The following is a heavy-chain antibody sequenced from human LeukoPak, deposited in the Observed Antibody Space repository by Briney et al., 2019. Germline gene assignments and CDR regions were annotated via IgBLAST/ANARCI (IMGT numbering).Heavy chain of an antibody. CDR2: IYYSGCA. D-gene: IGHD3-22*01. CDR3: ARSLGGNYGYFFDY. J-gene: IGHJ4*02. CDR1: AGSISSYY. Sequence: PETPCLSCSVSAGSISSYYWSWIWQPPGKGLEWIGYIYYSGCANYNPSLKSRVTLSVDTSKNHFSLRLSSVTAADTALYYCARSLGGNYGYFFDYWGQGTLVTVSS. V-gene: IGHV4-59*01.